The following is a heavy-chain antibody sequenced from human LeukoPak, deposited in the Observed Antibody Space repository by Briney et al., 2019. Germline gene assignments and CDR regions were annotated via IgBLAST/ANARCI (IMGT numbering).Heavy chain of an antibody. CDR2: IWYDGSNK. J-gene: IGHJ6*02. CDR3: ARRKYYYDSSGYSPGLRYYGMDV. D-gene: IGHD3-22*01. V-gene: IGHV3-33*01. CDR1: GFTFSSYG. Sequence: GGSLTLSCAASGFTFSSYGMHWVRQAPGKGLEWVAVIWYDGSNKYYADSVKGRFTISRDNSKNTLYLQMNSLRAEDTAVYYCARRKYYYDSSGYSPGLRYYGMDVWGQGTTVTVYS.